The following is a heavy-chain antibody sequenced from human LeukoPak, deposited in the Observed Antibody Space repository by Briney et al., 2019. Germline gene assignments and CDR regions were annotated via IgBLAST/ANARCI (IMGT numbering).Heavy chain of an antibody. D-gene: IGHD4-17*01. CDR2: IKPDGSEK. J-gene: IGHJ6*03. Sequence: GGSLRLSCAASGFTFSSYWMSWVRQAPGKGLEWVANIKPDGSEKYYVDSVKGRFTISRDNAKNTLYLQMNSLRVEDTAVYYCARSTTHPYYNYMDVWGKGTTVTLSS. V-gene: IGHV3-7*01. CDR3: ARSTTHPYYNYMDV. CDR1: GFTFSSYW.